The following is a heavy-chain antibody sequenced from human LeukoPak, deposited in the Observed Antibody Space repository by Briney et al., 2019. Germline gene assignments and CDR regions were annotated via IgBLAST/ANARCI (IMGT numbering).Heavy chain of an antibody. CDR3: ARINTDSGSYYDY. V-gene: IGHV1-2*02. CDR1: GYTFNGYY. Sequence: GVSVKVSCKASGYTFNGYYMHWVRQAPGQGLEWMGWINPNSGGTNYAQKFQGRVTMTRETSISTAYMELSRLRSDDTAVYYCARINTDSGSYYDYWGQGTLVTVSS. CDR2: INPNSGGT. D-gene: IGHD1-26*01. J-gene: IGHJ4*02.